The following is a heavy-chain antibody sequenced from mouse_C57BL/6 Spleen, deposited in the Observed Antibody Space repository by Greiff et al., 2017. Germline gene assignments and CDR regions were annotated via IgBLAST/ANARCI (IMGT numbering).Heavy chain of an antibody. D-gene: IGHD4-1*01. CDR1: GFTFSSYA. V-gene: IGHV5-4*01. J-gene: IGHJ2*01. CDR3: ARDGTEYFDY. CDR2: ISDGGSYT. Sequence: EVKVVESGGGLVKPGGSLKLSCAASGFTFSSYAMSWVRQTPEKRLEWVATISDGGSYTYYPDNVKGRVTISRDNAKNNLYLQMSHLKSEDTAMYYCARDGTEYFDYWGQGTTLTVSS.